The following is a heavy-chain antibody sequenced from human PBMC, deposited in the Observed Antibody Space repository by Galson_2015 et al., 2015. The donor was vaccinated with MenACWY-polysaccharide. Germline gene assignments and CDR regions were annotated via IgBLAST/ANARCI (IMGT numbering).Heavy chain of an antibody. CDR1: GFSFSSYG. J-gene: IGHJ4*02. CDR3: AKDLTRYCSGGSCDNLDY. D-gene: IGHD2-15*01. Sequence: SLRLFCAASGFSFSSYGMHWVRQAPGKGLEWVAVIAYDGSNKYYADSVKGRFTISRDNSKNTLYLQMNSLRAEDTAVYYCAKDLTRYCSGGSCDNLDYWGQGTLVTVSS. V-gene: IGHV3-30*18. CDR2: IAYDGSNK.